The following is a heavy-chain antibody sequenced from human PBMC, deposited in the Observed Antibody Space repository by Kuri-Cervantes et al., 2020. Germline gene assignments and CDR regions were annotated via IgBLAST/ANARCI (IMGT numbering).Heavy chain of an antibody. D-gene: IGHD2-2*01. J-gene: IGHJ5*02. CDR2: IIPIFDAP. CDR3: ARRTLGYCSSISCYARYNWFDP. V-gene: IGHV1-69*06. Sequence: SVKVSCKASGGTFSSYTISWVRQALGQGLEWVGGIIPIFDAPHYAQKFQGRVTITADNSTSTAYMELSSLRSEDTAVYYCARRTLGYCSSISCYARYNWFDPWGQGTLVTVSS. CDR1: GGTFSSYT.